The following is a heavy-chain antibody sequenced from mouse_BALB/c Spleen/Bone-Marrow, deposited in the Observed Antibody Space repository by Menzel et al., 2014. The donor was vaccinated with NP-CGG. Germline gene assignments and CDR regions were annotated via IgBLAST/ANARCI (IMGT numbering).Heavy chain of an antibody. V-gene: IGHV5-17*02. D-gene: IGHD1-1*01. CDR3: ARSGSSSGYFDY. CDR2: ISSGSSTV. CDR1: GFTFSSFG. Sequence: EVQGVESGGGLVQPGGSRKLSCAASGFTFSSFGMHWGRPAPGKGLEGVAYISSGSSTVYYADKGMGRFTISRDNPKNNLFLQMPSLRSEDTAMYYCARSGSSSGYFDYWGAGTTLTVSS. J-gene: IGHJ2*01.